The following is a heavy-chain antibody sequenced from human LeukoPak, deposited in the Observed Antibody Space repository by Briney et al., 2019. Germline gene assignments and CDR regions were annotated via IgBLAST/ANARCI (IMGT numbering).Heavy chain of an antibody. CDR2: LSGSGGST. CDR3: AKVFGIVVVPADYTDV. D-gene: IGHD2-2*01. Sequence: GGSLRLSCAATGFTFSSYARSWVRQAPGKGLEWVSALSGSGGSTYYADSVKGRFTISRDNSKNTLYLQMNSLRAEDTAVYYCAKVFGIVVVPADYTDVWGKGTTVTVSS. V-gene: IGHV3-23*01. J-gene: IGHJ6*03. CDR1: GFTFSSYA.